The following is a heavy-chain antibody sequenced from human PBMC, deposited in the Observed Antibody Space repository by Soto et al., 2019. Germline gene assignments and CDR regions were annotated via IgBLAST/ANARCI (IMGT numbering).Heavy chain of an antibody. CDR2: ITDSGGDS. Sequence: EVQLLESGGGLVQPGGSLRLSCAATGFTFSSYAMSWVRQAPGKGLEWVSAITDSGGDSKYADSVRGRFTISRDNSKNTLYLQMNSLRADDSAVYYCASGSSDSYPGSRIFDFWGRGTLVTVSS. CDR1: GFTFSSYA. J-gene: IGHJ4*02. D-gene: IGHD3-10*01. V-gene: IGHV3-23*01. CDR3: ASGSSDSYPGSRIFDF.